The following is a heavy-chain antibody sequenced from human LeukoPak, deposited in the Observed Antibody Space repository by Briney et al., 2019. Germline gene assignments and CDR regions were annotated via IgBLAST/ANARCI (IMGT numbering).Heavy chain of an antibody. CDR3: AKDRVYWYYDSSGAPTLDY. V-gene: IGHV3-30*18. Sequence: GGSLRLSCAASGFTFSSYGMHWVRQAPGKGLEWVAVILYDGSNKYYADSVKGRFTISRDNSKNTLYLQMNSLRAEDTAVYYCAKDRVYWYYDSSGAPTLDYWGQGTLVTVSS. D-gene: IGHD3-22*01. CDR1: GFTFSSYG. J-gene: IGHJ4*02. CDR2: ILYDGSNK.